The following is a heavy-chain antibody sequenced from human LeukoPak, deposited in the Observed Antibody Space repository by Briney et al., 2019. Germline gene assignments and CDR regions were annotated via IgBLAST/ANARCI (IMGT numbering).Heavy chain of an antibody. CDR3: ATVRSCSGGDCYYLDY. J-gene: IGHJ4*02. CDR2: IWYDGSNK. D-gene: IGHD2-21*02. Sequence: PGRSLRLSCAASGFTFSSYGMHWVRQAPGKGLEWVAVIWYDGSNKYYADSVKGRFTISRDDSKNTLYLQMNSLRAEDTAVYYCATVRSCSGGDCYYLDYWGQGTLVTVSS. V-gene: IGHV3-33*01. CDR1: GFTFSSYG.